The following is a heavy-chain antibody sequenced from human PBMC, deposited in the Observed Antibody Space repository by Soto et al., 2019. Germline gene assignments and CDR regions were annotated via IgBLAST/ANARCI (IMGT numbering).Heavy chain of an antibody. V-gene: IGHV1-18*01. D-gene: IGHD3-22*01. CDR1: GYTFTSYG. CDR3: ARVPRITIIVVAYREDWFYA. J-gene: IGHJ5*02. CDR2: ISAYNGNT. Sequence: QVQLVQSGAEVKKPGASVRVSCKASGYTFTSYGISWVRQAPGQGLEWMGWISAYNGNTNYAQKLKGRVTMTTDTSTSVCYMELRSLRSYDTAVYFCARVPRITIIVVAYREDWFYAWGVLILVTVSS.